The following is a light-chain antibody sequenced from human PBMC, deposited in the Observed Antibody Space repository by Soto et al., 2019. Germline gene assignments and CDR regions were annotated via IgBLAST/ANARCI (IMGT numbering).Light chain of an antibody. Sequence: DIQMTQSPSSVSASVGDRVTITCRASQGVNTWLAWYQKKPGKAPELLLYEASSLHSGVPSRFSGSGSGTDFTLTISSLQPEDFATYYCQQANSFPLTFGGGTKVEVQ. CDR2: EAS. J-gene: IGKJ4*01. CDR1: QGVNTW. V-gene: IGKV1-12*01. CDR3: QQANSFPLT.